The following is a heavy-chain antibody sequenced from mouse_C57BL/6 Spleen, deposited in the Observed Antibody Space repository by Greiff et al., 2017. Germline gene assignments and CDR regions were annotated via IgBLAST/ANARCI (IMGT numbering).Heavy chain of an antibody. D-gene: IGHD1-1*01. J-gene: IGHJ2*01. CDR1: GYTFTSYW. V-gene: IGHV1-69*01. CDR2: IDPSDSYT. CDR3: ARRGDYGSSYPFDY. Sequence: VQLQQPGAELVMPGASVKLSCKASGYTFTSYWMHWVKQRPGQGLEWIGEIDPSDSYTNYNQQFKGKSTLTVHKSSTTASMQLSSLTSEDSAVYYCARRGDYGSSYPFDYWGQGTTLTVSS.